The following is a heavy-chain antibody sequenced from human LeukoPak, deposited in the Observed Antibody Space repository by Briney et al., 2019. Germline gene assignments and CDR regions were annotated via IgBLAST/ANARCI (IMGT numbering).Heavy chain of an antibody. CDR2: ISYDGSNK. V-gene: IGHV3-30*03. CDR3: ARDRSLPAAIGGFDY. D-gene: IGHD2-2*01. J-gene: IGHJ4*02. CDR1: GFTVSSNY. Sequence: GGSLRLSCAASGFTVSSNYMSWVRQAPGKGLEWVAVISYDGSNKYYADSVKGRFTISRDNSKNTLYLQMNSLRAEDTAVYYCARDRSLPAAIGGFDYWGQGTLVTVSS.